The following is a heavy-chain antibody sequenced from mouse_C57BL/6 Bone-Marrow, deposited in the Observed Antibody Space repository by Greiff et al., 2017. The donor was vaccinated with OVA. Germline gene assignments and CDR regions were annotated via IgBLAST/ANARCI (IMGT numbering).Heavy chain of an antibody. D-gene: IGHD1-1*01. Sequence: QVQLQQPGTELVQPGASVKLSCKASGSTFNSYWMHWVKQRPGQGLEWIGDINPSNGGTNYNEKFKSKATLTVDKSSSTDYMHLSILTSEDSAVYYCARLLGDYCGQGTTLTVSS. CDR2: INPSNGGT. CDR1: GSTFNSYW. J-gene: IGHJ2*01. V-gene: IGHV1-53*01. CDR3: ARLLGDY.